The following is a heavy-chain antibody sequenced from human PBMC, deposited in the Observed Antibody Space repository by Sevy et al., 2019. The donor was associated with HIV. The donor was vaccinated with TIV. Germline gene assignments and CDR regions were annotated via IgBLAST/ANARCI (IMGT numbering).Heavy chain of an antibody. Sequence: GGSLRLSCAASGFTFISYSFNWVRQAPGKGLEWLSYISTGRSTIYYADSVKGRFTISRDNAKKSLYLQTNSLRVEDTAVYYCAREGGYSDQGMDVWGQGTTVTVSS. CDR1: GFTFISYS. D-gene: IGHD5-18*01. V-gene: IGHV3-48*01. CDR2: ISTGRSTI. J-gene: IGHJ6*02. CDR3: AREGGYSDQGMDV.